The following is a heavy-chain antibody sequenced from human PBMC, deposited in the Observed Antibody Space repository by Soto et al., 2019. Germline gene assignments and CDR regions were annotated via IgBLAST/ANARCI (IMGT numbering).Heavy chain of an antibody. D-gene: IGHD3-10*01. CDR3: ARARSYGSGSSLDY. CDR2: INSDGGGT. CDR1: GFTFSSYA. V-gene: IGHV3-74*02. J-gene: IGHJ4*02. Sequence: EVQLLESGGGLVQPGGSLRLSCAASGFTFSSYAMSWVRQAPGKGLVWVSRINSDGGGTNYADSVQGRFTISRDNAKNTLYLQMNSLRAEDTAVYYCARARSYGSGSSLDYWGQGTLVTVSS.